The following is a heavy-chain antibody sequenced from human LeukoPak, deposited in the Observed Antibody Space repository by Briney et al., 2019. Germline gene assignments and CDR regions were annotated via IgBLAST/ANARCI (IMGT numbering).Heavy chain of an antibody. CDR1: GDSISSSAYY. CDR2: IYTSGST. V-gene: IGHV4-61*02. Sequence: SETLSLTCTISGDSISSSAYYWTWIRQPAGKGLEWIGRIYTSGSTNYNPSLKSRVTISIDTSKNQFSLKLNSVTAADTAVYYCARDRGYSYAFDYWGQGTLVTVSS. CDR3: ARDRGYSYAFDY. D-gene: IGHD5-18*01. J-gene: IGHJ4*02.